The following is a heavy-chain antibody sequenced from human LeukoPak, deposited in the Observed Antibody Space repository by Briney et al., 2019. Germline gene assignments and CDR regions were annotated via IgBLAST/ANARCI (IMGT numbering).Heavy chain of an antibody. V-gene: IGHV3-21*01. J-gene: IGHJ4*02. CDR2: ISSSSDYI. CDR3: ARANYDILTGAHYFDY. CDR1: GFTFSTYT. Sequence: PGGSLRLSCAASGFTFSTYTINWVRQAPGKGLEWVSSISSSSDYIYYAGSVKGRFTISRDNAKKSLSLQMNSLRAEDTAVYYCARANYDILTGAHYFDYWGQGTLVTVSS. D-gene: IGHD3-9*01.